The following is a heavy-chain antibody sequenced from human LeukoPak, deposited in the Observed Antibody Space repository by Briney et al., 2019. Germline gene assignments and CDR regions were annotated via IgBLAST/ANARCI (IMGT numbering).Heavy chain of an antibody. D-gene: IGHD3-3*01. V-gene: IGHV4-31*03. J-gene: IGHJ4*02. Sequence: SETLSLTCTVSGGSISSGGYYWSWIRQHPGKGLELIGYIYYSGSTYYNPSLKSRVTISVDTSKNQFSLKLSSVTAADTAVYYCARGSYDFWSGLSSATFDYWGQGTLVTVSS. CDR3: ARGSYDFWSGLSSATFDY. CDR2: IYYSGST. CDR1: GGSISSGGYY.